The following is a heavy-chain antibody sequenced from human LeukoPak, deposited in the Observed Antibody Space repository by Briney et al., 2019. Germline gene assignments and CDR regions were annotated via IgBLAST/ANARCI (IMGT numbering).Heavy chain of an antibody. V-gene: IGHV3-23*01. CDR2: ITVSGDNT. CDR1: GFTFSSYA. CDR3: ARTYYYGSGSYY. Sequence: SGESLRLSCAASGFTFSSYAMTWVRQAPGKGLEWVSSITVSGDNTYYADSVKGRFTISRDNFKNMLYLQMNSLRVEDTAVYYCARTYYYGSGSYYWGQGTLVTVSS. D-gene: IGHD3-10*01. J-gene: IGHJ4*02.